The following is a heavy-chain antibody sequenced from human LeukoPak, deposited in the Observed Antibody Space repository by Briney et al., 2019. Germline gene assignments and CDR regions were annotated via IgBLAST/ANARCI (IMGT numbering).Heavy chain of an antibody. CDR2: IIPIFGTA. Sequence: ASVKVSCKASGGTFSSYAISWVRQAPGQGLEWMGGIIPIFGTANYAQKFQGRVTITADKSTSTAYMELSSLRSEDTAVYYCARSLGYDILTGYFYWGQGTLVTVSS. J-gene: IGHJ4*02. D-gene: IGHD3-9*01. V-gene: IGHV1-69*06. CDR3: ARSLGYDILTGYFY. CDR1: GGTFSSYA.